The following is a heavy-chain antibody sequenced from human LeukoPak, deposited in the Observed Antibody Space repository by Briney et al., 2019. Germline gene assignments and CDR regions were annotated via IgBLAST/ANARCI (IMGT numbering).Heavy chain of an antibody. CDR2: VYSDRST. CDR1: GLTVSSHY. CDR3: ARGLYYFDD. D-gene: IGHD6-19*01. V-gene: IGHV3-53*01. Sequence: GGALRLSCAASGLTVSSHYMSWVRQAPGKGLEWVSLVYSDRSTYYADSVRGRFTISRDNSKNTLYLQMNSLRAEDTAVYYCARGLYYFDDWGQ. J-gene: IGHJ4*01.